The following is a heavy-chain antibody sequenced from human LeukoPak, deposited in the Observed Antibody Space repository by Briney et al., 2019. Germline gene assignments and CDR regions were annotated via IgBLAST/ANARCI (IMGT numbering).Heavy chain of an antibody. CDR1: GFTFSSYS. D-gene: IGHD3-10*01. CDR2: ISSSISYI. CDR3: ARVAYYYGSGSYYRCFDY. J-gene: IGHJ4*02. V-gene: IGHV3-21*01. Sequence: PGGPLSLSCAASGFTFSSYSMIWVREAPGKGVEWVSSISSSISYIYYADSLKCRFTIPRDNAKISLYLQTNSLRADHTAVYYCARVAYYYGSGSYYRCFDYWGQGTLVTVSS.